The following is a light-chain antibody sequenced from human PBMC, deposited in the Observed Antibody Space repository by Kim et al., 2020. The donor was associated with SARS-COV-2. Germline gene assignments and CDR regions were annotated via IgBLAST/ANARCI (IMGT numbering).Light chain of an antibody. CDR1: QSISST. Sequence: VSPGERPTLACRASQSISSTLAWYQQKPGQAPRLLIHVASIRATGIPARFSGSGSGTEFTLTISSLQSEDFAVYYCQHYFNWPSTFGQGTRLEIK. V-gene: IGKV3-15*01. CDR3: QHYFNWPST. J-gene: IGKJ5*01. CDR2: VAS.